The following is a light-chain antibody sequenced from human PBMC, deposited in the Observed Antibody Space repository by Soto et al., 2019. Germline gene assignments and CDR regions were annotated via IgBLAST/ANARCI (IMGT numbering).Light chain of an antibody. CDR3: HHYNDWPFT. V-gene: IGKV3-15*01. Sequence: EIVMTQSPATLSVSPGERATLSCRASQSVHSNLAWYQQKPGQAPRLLIYGASTRATGIPARFSGSGSGTEFTLIISSLKSDDFAVYYCHHYNDWPFTFGHGTKVDI. CDR1: QSVHSN. J-gene: IGKJ3*01. CDR2: GAS.